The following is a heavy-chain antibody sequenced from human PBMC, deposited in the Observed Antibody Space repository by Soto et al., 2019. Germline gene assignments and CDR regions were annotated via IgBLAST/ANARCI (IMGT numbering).Heavy chain of an antibody. Sequence: SETLSLTCTVSGGSISSGGYYWSWIRQHPGKGLEWIGYIYYSGSTYYNPSLKSRVTISVDTSKNQFSLKLSSVTAADTAVYYCASSPKRRGYSYGYAPTFDYWGQGPLVTAPQ. J-gene: IGHJ4*02. CDR1: GGSISSGGYY. V-gene: IGHV4-31*03. D-gene: IGHD5-18*01. CDR2: IYYSGST. CDR3: ASSPKRRGYSYGYAPTFDY.